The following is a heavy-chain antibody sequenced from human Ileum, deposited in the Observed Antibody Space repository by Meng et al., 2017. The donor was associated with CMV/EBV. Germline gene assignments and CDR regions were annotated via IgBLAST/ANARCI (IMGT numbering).Heavy chain of an antibody. J-gene: IGHJ5*02. CDR3: AREGTKLLGLKRWFDP. CDR1: GGSFSGYY. CDR2: INHSGST. Sequence: QVLLQQGGLGLCKPSGTLALTCADYGGSFSGYYWSWMRQPPGKGLEWIEEINHSGSTNYNPSLKGRVTISVDTSKNQFSLKLSSVTAADTAVYYCAREGTKLLGLKRWFDPWGQGTLVTRLL. V-gene: IGHV4-34*01. D-gene: IGHD2-15*01.